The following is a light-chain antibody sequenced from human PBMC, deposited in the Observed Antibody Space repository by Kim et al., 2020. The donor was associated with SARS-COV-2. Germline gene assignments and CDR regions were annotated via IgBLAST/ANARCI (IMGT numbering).Light chain of an antibody. V-gene: IGKV3-20*01. CDR2: GAS. Sequence: EIVLTQSPGTLSLSPGERATLSCRASQSVSSSRLAWYQQKLGQAPRLLIYGASSRATGVPDRFSGSGSGTDFTLTSSRLQPEDFAVYYCQEYHSSPRTFGQGTKVDIK. CDR3: QEYHSSPRT. J-gene: IGKJ1*01. CDR1: QSVSSSR.